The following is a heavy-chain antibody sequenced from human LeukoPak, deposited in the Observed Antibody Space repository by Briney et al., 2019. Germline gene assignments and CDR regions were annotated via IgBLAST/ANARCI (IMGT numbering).Heavy chain of an antibody. V-gene: IGHV1-46*01. J-gene: IGHJ4*02. D-gene: IGHD1-1*01. CDR3: ATGVRMDNWDDEYLGFPTYFDF. CDR1: GYTFTSYY. CDR2: INPTGGST. Sequence: ASVKVSCKASGYTFTSYYMHWVRQAPGQGLEWMGLINPTGGSTGYAQKFQGRVTTTEDTSTDTAYMELSSLRSDDTAVYYCATGVRMDNWDDEYLGFPTYFDFWGQGTLVTVSS.